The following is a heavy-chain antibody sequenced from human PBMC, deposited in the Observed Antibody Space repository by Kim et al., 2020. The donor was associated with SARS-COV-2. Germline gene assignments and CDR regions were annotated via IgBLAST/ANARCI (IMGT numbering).Heavy chain of an antibody. CDR3: GGSSADWFDP. J-gene: IGHJ5*02. Sequence: SETLSLTCTVSGGSVSSGSYYWSWIRQPPGKGLEWIGYIYYSGSTNYNPSLKSRVTISVDTSKNQFSLKLSSVTAADTAVYYCGGSSADWFDPWGQGTLVTVSS. CDR1: GGSVSSGSYY. D-gene: IGHD3-16*01. V-gene: IGHV4-61*01. CDR2: IYYSGST.